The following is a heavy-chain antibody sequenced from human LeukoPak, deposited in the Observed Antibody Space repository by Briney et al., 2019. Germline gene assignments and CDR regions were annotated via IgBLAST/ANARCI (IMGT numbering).Heavy chain of an antibody. CDR2: ISGSGGST. V-gene: IGHV3-23*01. CDR1: GFTFSSYA. D-gene: IGHD3-10*01. J-gene: IGHJ4*02. Sequence: GGSLRLSCAASGFTFSSYAMSWVRQAPGKGLEWVSVISGSGGSTYYADSVKGRFTISRDNSKNTQYLQMNSLRVEDTAVYYCAKDQDYYGSGSTFPIDCWGQGTLVTVSS. CDR3: AKDQDYYGSGSTFPIDC.